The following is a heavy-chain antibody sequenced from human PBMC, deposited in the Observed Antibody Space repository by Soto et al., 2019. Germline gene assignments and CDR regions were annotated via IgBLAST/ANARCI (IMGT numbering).Heavy chain of an antibody. CDR3: ARGRYGDY. J-gene: IGHJ4*02. Sequence: QVHLVQSGAEVKKPGASVNVSCKASGYTFTSYGITWVRQAPGQGLEWMGWISAHNGNTDYAQKLQGRVIVTRDTSTSTAYMELRSLRSDDTAVYYCARGRYGDYWGQGALVIVSS. V-gene: IGHV1-18*01. CDR1: GYTFTSYG. CDR2: ISAHNGNT. D-gene: IGHD1-1*01.